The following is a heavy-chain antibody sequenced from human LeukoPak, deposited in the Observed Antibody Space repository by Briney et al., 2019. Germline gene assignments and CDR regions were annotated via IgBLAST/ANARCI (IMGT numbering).Heavy chain of an antibody. CDR3: ARIVPGLGSRWDYFEY. CDR2: IKQDGSET. D-gene: IGHD6-13*01. Sequence: QPGGSLRLSCAASGFTFSSYWMSWVRQAPGKGLEGVANIKQDGSETYYVDSVKGRFTISRDNAKNSLYLQINSLRAEDTAVYYCARIVPGLGSRWDYFEYWGQGTLVTVSS. J-gene: IGHJ4*02. CDR1: GFTFSSYW. V-gene: IGHV3-7*01.